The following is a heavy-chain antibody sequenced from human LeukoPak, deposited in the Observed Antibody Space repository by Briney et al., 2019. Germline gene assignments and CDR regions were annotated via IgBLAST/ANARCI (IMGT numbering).Heavy chain of an antibody. CDR2: IRSDATNK. Sequence: GGSLRLSCAASGFTFSGYGMHWVRQAPGKGLEWVAFIRSDATNKYYADSVKGRFTISRDNAKNSLYLQMNSLRAEDTAVYYCARGELLGSYYFDYWGQGTLVTVSS. CDR1: GFTFSGYG. J-gene: IGHJ4*02. D-gene: IGHD1-26*01. V-gene: IGHV3-30*02. CDR3: ARGELLGSYYFDY.